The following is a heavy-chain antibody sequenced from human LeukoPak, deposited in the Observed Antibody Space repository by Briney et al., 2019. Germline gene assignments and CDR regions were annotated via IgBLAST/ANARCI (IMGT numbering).Heavy chain of an antibody. CDR1: GFTFSSYS. J-gene: IGHJ4*02. CDR2: ICADDGNT. Sequence: GGSLTLSCAASGFTFSSYSMSWVRQSPETGREWVSVICADDGNTYYAESVKGRFTISRDNSKNMLFLQMDSLRADDTAEYYCGKGSSSSCHAALDSWGQGTLVTVS. V-gene: IGHV3-23*01. D-gene: IGHD2-2*01. CDR3: GKGSSSSCHAALDS.